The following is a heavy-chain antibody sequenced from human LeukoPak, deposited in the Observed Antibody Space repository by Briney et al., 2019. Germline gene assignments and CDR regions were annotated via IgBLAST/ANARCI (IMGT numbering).Heavy chain of an antibody. CDR3: ARDGDGDYVFSYYFDY. Sequence: GGSLRLSCAASGFTFSSYEMHWVRQAPGKGLEWVALISYDESNTFYADSVKGRFTISRDNSKNTLYLQMNSLRVEDTAVYYCARDGDGDYVFSYYFDYWGQGTLVTVSS. V-gene: IGHV3-30*04. CDR1: GFTFSSYE. J-gene: IGHJ4*02. D-gene: IGHD4-17*01. CDR2: ISYDESNT.